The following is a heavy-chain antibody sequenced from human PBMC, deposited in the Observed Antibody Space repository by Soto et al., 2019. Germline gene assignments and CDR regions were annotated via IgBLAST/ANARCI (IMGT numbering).Heavy chain of an antibody. CDR3: TTLSITIFGVVLMDV. J-gene: IGHJ6*02. CDR1: GFTVSSNC. Sequence: GGSLRLSCAASGFTVSSNCMSWVRQAPGKGLEWVGRIKSKTDGGTTDYAAPVKGRFTISRDDSKNTLYLQMNSLKTEDTAVYYCTTLSITIFGVVLMDVWGQGTTVTVSS. D-gene: IGHD3-3*01. CDR2: IKSKTDGGTT. V-gene: IGHV3-15*01.